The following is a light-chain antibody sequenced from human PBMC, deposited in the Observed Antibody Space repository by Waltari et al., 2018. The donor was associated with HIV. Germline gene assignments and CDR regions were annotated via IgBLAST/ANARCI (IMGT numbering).Light chain of an antibody. J-gene: IGKJ4*01. Sequence: DIVMTQSPDSLAVSLGARATIHCKSSQSVLYSSNNKNYLAWYQQKPGQPPKLLIYWASARESGVPGRFSGSGSGTDFTLTISSLQAEDVAVYYCQQYYTTPLTFGGGTKVEIK. CDR3: QQYYTTPLT. CDR2: WAS. V-gene: IGKV4-1*01. CDR1: QSVLYSSNNKNY.